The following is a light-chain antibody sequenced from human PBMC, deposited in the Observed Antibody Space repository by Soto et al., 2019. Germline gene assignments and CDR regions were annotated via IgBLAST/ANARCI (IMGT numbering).Light chain of an antibody. CDR1: QSVSSN. CDR2: GAS. V-gene: IGKV3-15*01. CDR3: QQYNNWPRT. J-gene: IGKJ1*01. Sequence: EIVMTQSPATLSVSPGERATLSCRASQSVSSNLAWYQQKPGQAPRLLIYGASTSATVIPARFSGSGSGTEFTLIISRLQSEDFAVYYCQQYNNWPRTFGQWTKVEIK.